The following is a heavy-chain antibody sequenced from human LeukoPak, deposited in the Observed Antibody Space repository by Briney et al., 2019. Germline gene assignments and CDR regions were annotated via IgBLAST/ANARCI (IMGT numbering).Heavy chain of an antibody. CDR1: GGSISPYY. CDR3: ARIHDYGDYAFDR. J-gene: IGHJ4*02. CDR2: ISYTGST. Sequence: SETLSLTCTVSGGSISPYYWSWIRQPPGKGLEYIGYISYTGSTNSNPSLESRLTISVDTSKNQFSLKLRSVTAADTALYYCARIHDYGDYAFDRWGQGTLVTVSS. V-gene: IGHV4-59*08. D-gene: IGHD4-17*01.